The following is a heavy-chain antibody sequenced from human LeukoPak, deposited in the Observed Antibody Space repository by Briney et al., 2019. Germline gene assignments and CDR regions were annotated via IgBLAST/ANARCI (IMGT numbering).Heavy chain of an antibody. CDR2: ISSGSTSI. V-gene: IGHV3-48*01. CDR3: ARGSHQLWLLDH. J-gene: IGHJ4*02. D-gene: IGHD5-18*01. Sequence: PGGSLRLSCAASGFTFSRYNMNWVRQAPGKGLEWVSYISSGSTSIYYADSVKGRFTISRDTAKNSLYLQMNSLRAEDTAVYYCARGSHQLWLLDHWGQGAPVTVSS. CDR1: GFTFSRYN.